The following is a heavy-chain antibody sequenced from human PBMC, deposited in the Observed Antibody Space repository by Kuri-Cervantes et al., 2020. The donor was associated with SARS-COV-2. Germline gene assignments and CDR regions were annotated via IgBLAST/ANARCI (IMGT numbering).Heavy chain of an antibody. V-gene: IGHV3-21*01. Sequence: GGSLRPSCAASGFTFSGYSMNWVRQAPGKGLEWVSSISSSSSYISHADSMKGRFTISRDNAKNSLYLQMNSLRAEDTAVYYCARDYGSGPSGAYYYYCMDVWGQGTTVTVSS. D-gene: IGHD3-10*01. CDR2: ISSSSSYI. CDR1: GFTFSGYS. J-gene: IGHJ6*02. CDR3: ARDYGSGPSGAYYYYCMDV.